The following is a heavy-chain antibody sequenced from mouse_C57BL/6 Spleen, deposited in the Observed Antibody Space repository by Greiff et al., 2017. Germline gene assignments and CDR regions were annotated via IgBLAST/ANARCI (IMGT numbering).Heavy chain of an antibody. CDR3: ARGSDYHGSSYYWYFDV. V-gene: IGHV1-66*01. J-gene: IGHJ1*03. Sequence: QVQLKESGPELVKPGASVKISCKASGYSFTSYYIHWVKQRPGQGLEWIGWIYPGSGNTKYNEKFKGKATLTADTSSSTAYMQLSSLTSEDSAVYYCARGSDYHGSSYYWYFDVWGTGTTVTVSS. CDR1: GYSFTSYY. D-gene: IGHD1-1*01. CDR2: IYPGSGNT.